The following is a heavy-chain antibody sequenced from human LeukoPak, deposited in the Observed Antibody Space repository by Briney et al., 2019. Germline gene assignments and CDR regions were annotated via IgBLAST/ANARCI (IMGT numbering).Heavy chain of an antibody. Sequence: GGSLRLSCAASGFTFSSYWMSWVRQAPGKGLEWVANIKQDGSEKYYVDSVKGRFTISRDNSKNTLYLQMNSLRAEDTAVYYCAKDSGWELPSYYYYMDVWGKGTTVTVSS. CDR3: AKDSGWELPSYYYYMDV. D-gene: IGHD1-26*01. CDR2: IKQDGSEK. V-gene: IGHV3-7*01. CDR1: GFTFSSYW. J-gene: IGHJ6*03.